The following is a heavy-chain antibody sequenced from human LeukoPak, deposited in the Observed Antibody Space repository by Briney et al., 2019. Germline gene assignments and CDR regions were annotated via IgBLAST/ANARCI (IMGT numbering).Heavy chain of an antibody. J-gene: IGHJ6*02. Sequence: SETLSLTCTVSGSSISSSSYYWGWIRQPPGKGLEWIGSIYYSGSTYYNPSLKSRVTISVDTSKNQFSLKLSSVTAADTAVYYCASLGVGGPPHVWGQGTTVTVSS. CDR1: GSSISSSSYY. CDR3: ASLGVGGPPHV. D-gene: IGHD3-16*01. V-gene: IGHV4-39*01. CDR2: IYYSGST.